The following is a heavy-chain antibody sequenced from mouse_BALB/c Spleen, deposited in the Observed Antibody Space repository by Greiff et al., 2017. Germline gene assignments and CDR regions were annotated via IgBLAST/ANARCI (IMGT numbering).Heavy chain of an antibody. J-gene: IGHJ1*01. CDR2: ISSGGST. Sequence: EVMLVESGGGLVKPGGSLKLSCAASGFTFSSYAMSWVRQTPEKRLEWVASISSGGSTYYPDSVKGRFTISRDNARNILYLQMSSLRSEDTAMYYCARDYGSSYETWYFDVWGAGTTVTVSS. CDR1: GFTFSSYA. V-gene: IGHV5-6-5*01. CDR3: ARDYGSSYETWYFDV. D-gene: IGHD1-1*01.